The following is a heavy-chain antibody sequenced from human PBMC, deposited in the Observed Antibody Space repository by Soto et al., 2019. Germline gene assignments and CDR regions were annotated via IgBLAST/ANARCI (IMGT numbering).Heavy chain of an antibody. V-gene: IGHV1-46*03. J-gene: IGHJ5*02. Sequence: ASVKVSCKASGYTFTSYYMHWVRQAPGQGLEWMGIINPSGGSTSYAQKFQGRVTMTRDTSTSTVYMELSSLRSEDTAVYYCARDPPHYYDSSGYWFDPWGQGTLVTAPQ. CDR3: ARDPPHYYDSSGYWFDP. CDR2: INPSGGST. D-gene: IGHD3-22*01. CDR1: GYTFTSYY.